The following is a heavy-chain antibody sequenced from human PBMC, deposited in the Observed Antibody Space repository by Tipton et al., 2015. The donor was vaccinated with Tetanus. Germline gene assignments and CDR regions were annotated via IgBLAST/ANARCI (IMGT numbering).Heavy chain of an antibody. CDR1: GGSISSDAHY. D-gene: IGHD3-22*01. CDR3: ARDRRDFAYDSRGFYSPLYYFDN. Sequence: TLSLTCTVSGGSISSDAHYWSWIRQAPGKGLEWLGYISHSGTTNYNPSLMSRVTLSLDTAMGQFYLKMTSVTAADAAVYFCARDRRDFAYDSRGFYSPLYYFDNWGQGLRVTVSS. V-gene: IGHV4-30-4*01. J-gene: IGHJ4*02. CDR2: ISHSGTT.